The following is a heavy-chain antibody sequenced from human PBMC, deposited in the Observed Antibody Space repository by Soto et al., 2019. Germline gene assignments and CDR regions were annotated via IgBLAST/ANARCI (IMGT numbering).Heavy chain of an antibody. CDR3: ARVWGIAVAGTGRGWFDP. CDR2: IYYSGST. D-gene: IGHD6-19*01. V-gene: IGHV4-59*01. J-gene: IGHJ5*02. CDR1: GVTIISYY. Sequence: SETLSLTCTVSGVTIISYYWSWIRQPTGKGLEWIGYIYYSGSTNYNPSLKSRVTISVDTSKNQFSLKLSSVTAADTAVYYCARVWGIAVAGTGRGWFDPWGQGTLVTVSS.